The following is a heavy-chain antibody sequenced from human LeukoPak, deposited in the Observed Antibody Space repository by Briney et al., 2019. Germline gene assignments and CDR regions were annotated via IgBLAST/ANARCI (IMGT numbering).Heavy chain of an antibody. CDR1: GFTFSNAW. D-gene: IGHD4-11*01. CDR3: ATIYSNFLLNY. J-gene: IGHJ4*02. V-gene: IGHV3-15*01. CDR2: IKSKTDGGTT. Sequence: GGSLRLSCAASGFTFSNAWMSWVRQAPGKGREWVGRIKSKTDGGTTDYAAPVKGRFIISRDDSKNTLFLQMNSLKTEDTAVYYCATIYSNFLLNYWGQGSMVTVSS.